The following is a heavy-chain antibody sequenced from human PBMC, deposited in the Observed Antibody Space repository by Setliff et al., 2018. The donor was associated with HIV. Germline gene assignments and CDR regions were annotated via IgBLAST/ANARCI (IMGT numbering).Heavy chain of an antibody. D-gene: IGHD3-3*01. CDR3: ARERLRFLEWLPLDY. CDR1: GFTFSSYS. V-gene: IGHV3-48*01. Sequence: GGSLRLSCAASGFTFSSYSMNWVRQAPGKGLEWVSYISSSSSTIYYAASVKGRFTISRDNAKNSLYLQMNSLRAEDTAVYYCARERLRFLEWLPLDYWGQGTLVTVSS. CDR2: ISSSSSTI. J-gene: IGHJ4*02.